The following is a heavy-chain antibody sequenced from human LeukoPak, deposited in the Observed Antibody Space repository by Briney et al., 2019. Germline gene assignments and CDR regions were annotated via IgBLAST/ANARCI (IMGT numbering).Heavy chain of an antibody. CDR3: ARVGIAAAVSRGGFDY. D-gene: IGHD6-13*01. CDR2: ISPSGGST. J-gene: IGHJ4*02. CDR1: GGTFSSYA. Sequence: ASVKVSCKASGGTFSSYAISWVRQAPGQGPEWMGVISPSGGSTTYAQKFQGRVTMTRDTSTSTVYMELSSLRSEDTAVYYCARVGIAAAVSRGGFDYWGQGTLVTVSS. V-gene: IGHV1-46*01.